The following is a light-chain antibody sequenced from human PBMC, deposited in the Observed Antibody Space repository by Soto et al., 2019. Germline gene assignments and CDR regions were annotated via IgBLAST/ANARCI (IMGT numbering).Light chain of an antibody. CDR1: QGISNY. Sequence: DIQMTQSQSSLCASLGDRVTITCRASQGISNYLAWYQQKPGKVPKLLIYAASTLQSGVPSRFSGSESGTDGTLTISSLQQEDGSTYYGQKYNSAPPRFGQGTKVDIK. J-gene: IGKJ1*01. V-gene: IGKV1-27*01. CDR2: AAS. CDR3: QKYNSAPPR.